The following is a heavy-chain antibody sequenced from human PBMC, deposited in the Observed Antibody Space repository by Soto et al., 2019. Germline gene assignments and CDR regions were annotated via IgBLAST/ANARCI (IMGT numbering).Heavy chain of an antibody. D-gene: IGHD3-22*01. V-gene: IGHV3-73*01. CDR1: GFTFSGSA. J-gene: IGHJ3*02. CDR2: VRSKANSYAT. Sequence: PGGSLRLSCAASGFTFSGSAMHWVRQASGKGLEWVGRVRSKANSYATAYAASVKGRFTISRDDSKNTAYLQMNSLKTEDTAVYYCTRLYYYDSSGRLWPFDIWGQGTMVTVSS. CDR3: TRLYYYDSSGRLWPFDI.